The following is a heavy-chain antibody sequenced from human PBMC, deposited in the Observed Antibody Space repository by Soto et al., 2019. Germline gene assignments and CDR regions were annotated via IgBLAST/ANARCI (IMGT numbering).Heavy chain of an antibody. D-gene: IGHD1-26*01. V-gene: IGHV4-59*01. CDR1: GGSISSYY. Sequence: SETLSLTCTVSGGSISSYYWSWIRQPPGKGLEWIGYIYYSGSTNYNPSLKSRVTISVDTSKNQFSLKLSSVTAADTAVYYCARIVGATRAGWFDPWGQGTLVTVSS. CDR3: ARIVGATRAGWFDP. CDR2: IYYSGST. J-gene: IGHJ5*02.